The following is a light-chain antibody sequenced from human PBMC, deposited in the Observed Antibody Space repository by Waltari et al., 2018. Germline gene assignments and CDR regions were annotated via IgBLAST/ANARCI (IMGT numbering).Light chain of an antibody. J-gene: IGKJ5*01. CDR3: QQYYSYPLIT. CDR1: QGISSY. V-gene: IGKV1-8*01. Sequence: AIRMTQSPSSFSASTGDRVTIPCRASQGISSYLAWYQQKPGKAPKLLIYAASTLQSGVPSRFSGSGSGTDFTLTISCLQSEDFATYYCQQYYSYPLITFGQGTRLEIK. CDR2: AAS.